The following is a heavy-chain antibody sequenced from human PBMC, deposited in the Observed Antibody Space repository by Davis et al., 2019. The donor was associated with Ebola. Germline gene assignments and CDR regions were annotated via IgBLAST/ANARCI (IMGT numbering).Heavy chain of an antibody. J-gene: IGHJ3*02. CDR1: SGSIIDANW. CDR3: AHPNSDYYHIDVFDT. D-gene: IGHD3-22*01. Sequence: SETLSLTCTVSSGSIIDANWWSWVRQPLGKGLEWIGQVYHTGSTVYNPSLKSRLTISIDKSKNQFSLKLTSLTAADTAMYYCAHPNSDYYHIDVFDTWGPGTLVTVSS. V-gene: IGHV4-4*02. CDR2: VYHTGST.